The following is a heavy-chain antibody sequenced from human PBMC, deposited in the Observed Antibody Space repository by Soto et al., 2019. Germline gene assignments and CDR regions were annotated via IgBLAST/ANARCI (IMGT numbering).Heavy chain of an antibody. CDR1: GYSFTSYW. J-gene: IGHJ6*02. D-gene: IGHD3-22*01. CDR2: IYPGDSDT. V-gene: IGHV5-51*01. Sequence: GESLKISCKGSGYSFTSYWIGWVRQMPGKGLEWMGIIYPGDSDTRYSPSFQGQVTITAGKSISTAYLQWSSLKASDTAMYYCARPYYYDSSGYPSMDVWGQGTTVTVSS. CDR3: ARPYYYDSSGYPSMDV.